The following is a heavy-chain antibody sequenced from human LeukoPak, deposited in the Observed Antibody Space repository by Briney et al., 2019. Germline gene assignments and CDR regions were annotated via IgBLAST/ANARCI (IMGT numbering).Heavy chain of an antibody. CDR2: IDYSGST. CDR1: GGSISIYY. Sequence: PSETLSLTCTVSGGSISIYYWNWIRQPPGKGLEWIGYIDYSGSTNYNPSLKSRVTISVGTSENQFSLKLSSVTAADTALYYCARADSGDYVDYWGQGTLVTVSS. D-gene: IGHD4-17*01. J-gene: IGHJ4*02. CDR3: ARADSGDYVDY. V-gene: IGHV4-59*01.